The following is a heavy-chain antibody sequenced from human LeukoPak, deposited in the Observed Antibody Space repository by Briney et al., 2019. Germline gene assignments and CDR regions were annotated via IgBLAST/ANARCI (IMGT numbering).Heavy chain of an antibody. J-gene: IGHJ4*02. CDR1: GGSISSYY. Sequence: TSETLSLTCTVSGGSISSYYWSWIRQPPGKGLEWIGYIYYSGSTNYNPSLKSRVTISVDTSKNQFSLKLSSVTAADTAVYYCARASEMDHYFDYWGQGTLVTVSS. CDR3: ARASEMDHYFDY. D-gene: IGHD5-24*01. V-gene: IGHV4-59*01. CDR2: IYYSGST.